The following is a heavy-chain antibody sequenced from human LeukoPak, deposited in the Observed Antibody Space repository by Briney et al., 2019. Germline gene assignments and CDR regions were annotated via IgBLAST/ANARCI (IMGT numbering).Heavy chain of an antibody. Sequence: SETLSLTCAVYGGSFSGYYWSWIRQPPGKGLEWIGEINHSGSTNYNPSLKSRVTISVDTSKNQFSLKLSSVTAADTAVYYCAKVDGIVVAQIDYWGQGTLVTVSS. J-gene: IGHJ4*02. CDR2: INHSGST. CDR3: AKVDGIVVAQIDY. CDR1: GGSFSGYY. V-gene: IGHV4-34*01. D-gene: IGHD3-22*01.